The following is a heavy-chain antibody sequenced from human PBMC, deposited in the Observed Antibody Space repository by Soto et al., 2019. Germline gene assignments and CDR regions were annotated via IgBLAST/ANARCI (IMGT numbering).Heavy chain of an antibody. CDR1: GFTFGFYY. Sequence: PGGSLRLSCAASGFTFGFYYLCLICQAPGKGLEWFSYISSSSSFINYADSVKGRFTISRDYAKISLYFQFISLRAEDTAAYYCAREGKLLYYWGQGP. CDR3: AREGKLLYY. CDR2: ISSSSSFI. J-gene: IGHJ4*02. V-gene: IGHV3-11*06.